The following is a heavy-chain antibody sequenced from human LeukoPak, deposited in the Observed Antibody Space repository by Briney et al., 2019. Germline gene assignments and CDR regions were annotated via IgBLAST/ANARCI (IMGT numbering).Heavy chain of an antibody. J-gene: IGHJ4*02. CDR1: GFTFNSYS. Sequence: GGSLRLSCAASGFTFNSYSMNWVRQAPGKGLEWVSYISSSSSTIKYADSVKGRFTISRDNAKNSLYLQMNSLRAEDTAVYYCARTPYSGSYYDYWGQGTLVTVSS. CDR3: ARTPYSGSYYDY. CDR2: ISSSSSTI. V-gene: IGHV3-48*04. D-gene: IGHD1-26*01.